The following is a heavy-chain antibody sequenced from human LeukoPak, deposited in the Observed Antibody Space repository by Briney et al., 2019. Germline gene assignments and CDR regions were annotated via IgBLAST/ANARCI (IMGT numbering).Heavy chain of an antibody. V-gene: IGHV3-7*01. Sequence: GGSLRLSCAASGFTFSSYWMSWVRQAPGKGLEWVANIKQDGREKYYVASVKGRVTISRANAKNSLYLQMNSLRAEHTAVYYCARGRTVTTHGAVFDYWGQGTLVTVSS. CDR1: GFTFSSYW. CDR2: IKQDGREK. D-gene: IGHD4-17*01. CDR3: ARGRTVTTHGAVFDY. J-gene: IGHJ4*02.